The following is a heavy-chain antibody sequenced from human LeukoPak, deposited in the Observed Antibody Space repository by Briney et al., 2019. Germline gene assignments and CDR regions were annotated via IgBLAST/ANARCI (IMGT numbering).Heavy chain of an antibody. CDR2: ISYDGSNK. D-gene: IGHD4-23*01. J-gene: IGHJ4*02. V-gene: IGHV3-30-3*01. CDR3: ARDLSRYGGNKVYYY. Sequence: GGSLRLSCAASGFTFSSYAMHWVRQAPGKGLEWVAVISYDGSNKYYADSVKGRFTISRDNSKNTLYLQMNSLRAEDTAVYYCARDLSRYGGNKVYYYWGQGTLVTVSS. CDR1: GFTFSSYA.